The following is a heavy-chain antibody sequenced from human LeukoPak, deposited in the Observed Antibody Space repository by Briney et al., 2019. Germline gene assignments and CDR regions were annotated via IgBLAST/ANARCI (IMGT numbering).Heavy chain of an antibody. J-gene: IGHJ4*02. D-gene: IGHD2-8*01. V-gene: IGHV4-39*07. CDR3: AGLGVMVLVYQFEY. Sequence: PSETLSLTCAVSGGSITSSKYFWGWIRQPPGKELELIGIISYSGSTDYSPSLKSRVTISTDTSTNQFSLKLTSVTAADTAVYYCAGLGVMVLVYQFEYWGRGTPVTVSS. CDR1: GGSITSSKYF. CDR2: ISYSGST.